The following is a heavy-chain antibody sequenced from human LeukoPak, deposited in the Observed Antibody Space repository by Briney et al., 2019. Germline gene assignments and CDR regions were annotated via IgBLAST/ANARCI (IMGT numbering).Heavy chain of an antibody. CDR3: ARNFDV. J-gene: IGHJ3*01. CDR2: INHSGST. V-gene: IGHV4-34*01. Sequence: PSETLSPTGAVYGGSFSGYYWSWIRQPPGKGLEWIGQINHSGSTNYNPSLTSRVTISVDTSNNQFSLKLRSVTAADTAVYYCARNFDVWGQGTTVTVSS. CDR1: GGSFSGYY.